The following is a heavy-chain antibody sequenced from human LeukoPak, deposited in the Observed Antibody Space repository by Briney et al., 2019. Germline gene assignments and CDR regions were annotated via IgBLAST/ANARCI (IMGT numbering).Heavy chain of an antibody. CDR2: IYHSGST. Sequence: SSETLSLTCTVSGGSISSGGYYWSWIRQPPGKGLEWIGYIYHSGSTYYNPSLKSRVTISVDRSKNQFSLKLSSVTAADTAVYYCASSMDIVVVPAIDYWGQGTLVTVSS. J-gene: IGHJ4*02. V-gene: IGHV4-30-2*01. D-gene: IGHD2-2*03. CDR3: ASSMDIVVVPAIDY. CDR1: GGSISSGGYY.